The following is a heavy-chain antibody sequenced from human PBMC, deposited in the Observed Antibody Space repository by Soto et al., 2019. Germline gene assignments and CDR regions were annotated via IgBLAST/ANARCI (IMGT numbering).Heavy chain of an antibody. CDR1: GFTFSRYS. CDR2: IGSGGSFI. V-gene: IGHV3-21*01. J-gene: IGHJ4*01. CDR3: VRLYDSSGYYYFDY. Sequence: GGSLRLSCAASGFTFSRYSMNWVRQAPGRGPEWVSSIGSGGSFIYYADSLMGRFTISRDNAKNSLYLQMTSLRAEDTAVYYCVRLYDSSGYYYFDYWGQGTPVTVSS. D-gene: IGHD3-22*01.